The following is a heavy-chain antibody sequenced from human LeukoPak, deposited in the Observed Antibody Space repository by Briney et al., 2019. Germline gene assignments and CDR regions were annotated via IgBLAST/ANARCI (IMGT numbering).Heavy chain of an antibody. CDR2: ISGRGGST. CDR3: AKFALRYCSGGSCHPFDY. J-gene: IGHJ4*02. CDR1: GFTFSTYG. D-gene: IGHD2-15*01. V-gene: IGHV3-23*01. Sequence: GGSLRLSCAASGFTFSTYGMSWVRQAPGKGLECVSAISGRGGSTYYADSVKGRFIISRDNSKNTLYLQMNSLRAEDTAVYYCAKFALRYCSGGSCHPFDYWGQGTLVTVSS.